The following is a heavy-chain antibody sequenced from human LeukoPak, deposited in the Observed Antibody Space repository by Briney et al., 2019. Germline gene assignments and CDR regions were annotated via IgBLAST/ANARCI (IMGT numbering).Heavy chain of an antibody. V-gene: IGHV3-30*02. CDR1: GFTFSSYG. CDR2: IRYDGSNK. Sequence: PGGSLRLSCAASGFTFSSYGMHWVRQAPGKGLGWVAFIRYDGSNKYYVDSVKGRFTISRDNSKNTLYLQMNSLRAEDTAVYYCAKDAGMATITDYFDYWGQGTLVTVSS. CDR3: AKDAGMATITDYFDY. J-gene: IGHJ4*02. D-gene: IGHD5-24*01.